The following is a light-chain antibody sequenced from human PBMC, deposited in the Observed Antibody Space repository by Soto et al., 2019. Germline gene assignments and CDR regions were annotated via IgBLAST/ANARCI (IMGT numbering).Light chain of an antibody. CDR1: SSDVGGYNY. CDR2: EVS. J-gene: IGLJ1*01. CDR3: SSYTSTGHYV. Sequence: QSVLTQPASVSGSPGQSITISCTGTSSDVGGYNYVSWYQHHQGKAPKLMIYEVSNRPSGVSNRLSGSKSGNTVSLTISGLQAEDEADYYCSSYTSTGHYVFGTGTKVTVL. V-gene: IGLV2-14*01.